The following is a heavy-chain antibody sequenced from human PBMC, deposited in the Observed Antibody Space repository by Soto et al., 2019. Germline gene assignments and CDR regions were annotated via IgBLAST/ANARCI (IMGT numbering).Heavy chain of an antibody. CDR2: ISYDGSNK. D-gene: IGHD3-22*01. J-gene: IGHJ4*02. Sequence: QVKLVESGGGVVQPGRSLRLSCAASGFTFSSYGMHWVRQAPGKGLEWVAVISYDGSNKYYADSLKGRFTISRDNSKNTLYLQMNSLRAEDTAVYYCAKEWVYDTSGWSFDYWGQGTLVTVSS. V-gene: IGHV3-30*18. CDR3: AKEWVYDTSGWSFDY. CDR1: GFTFSSYG.